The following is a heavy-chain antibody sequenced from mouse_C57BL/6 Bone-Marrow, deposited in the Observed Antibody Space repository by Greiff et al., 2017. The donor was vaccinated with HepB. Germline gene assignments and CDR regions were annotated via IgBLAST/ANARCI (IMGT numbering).Heavy chain of an antibody. CDR2: INPSTGGT. CDR3: ARTRDYYYYGSTWFAY. J-gene: IGHJ3*01. CDR1: GYSFTGYY. D-gene: IGHD1-1*01. V-gene: IGHV1-43*01. Sequence: EVQLQQSGPELVKPGASVKISCKASGYSFTGYYMHWVKQSSEKSLEWIGEINPSTGGTSYNQKFKGKATLTVDKSSSTAYMQLKSLTSEDSAGYYCARTRDYYYYGSTWFAYWGQGTLVTVSA.